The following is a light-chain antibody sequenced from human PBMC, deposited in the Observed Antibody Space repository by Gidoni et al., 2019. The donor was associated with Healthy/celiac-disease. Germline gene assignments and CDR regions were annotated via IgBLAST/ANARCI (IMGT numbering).Light chain of an antibody. CDR2: DAT. J-gene: IGKJ1*01. V-gene: IGKV1-33*01. Sequence: DIQMPQSPSSLSASVGDRVTITCQASKDISNYLNWYQKKPGKAPKLMIYDATNLETGVPTRFSRSGSGTDFTFTISSLQPEDIATYYCQQYDNLWTFGQGTKVEIK. CDR1: KDISNY. CDR3: QQYDNLWT.